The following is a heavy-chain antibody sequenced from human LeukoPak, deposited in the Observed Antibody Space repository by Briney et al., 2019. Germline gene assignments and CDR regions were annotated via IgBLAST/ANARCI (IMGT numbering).Heavy chain of an antibody. CDR1: GGTFSSYA. CDR2: IIPIFGTA. CDR3: ATSYYYDSSGYYFDY. J-gene: IGHJ4*02. V-gene: IGHV1-69*05. D-gene: IGHD3-22*01. Sequence: GVSVKVSCKASGGTFSSYAISWVRQAPGQGLEWMGGIIPIFGTANYAQKFQGRVTITTDESTSTAYMELSSLRSEDTAVYYCATSYYYDSSGYYFDYWGQGTLVTVSS.